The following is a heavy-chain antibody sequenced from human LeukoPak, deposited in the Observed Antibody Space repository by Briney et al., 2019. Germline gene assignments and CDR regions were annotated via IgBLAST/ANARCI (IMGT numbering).Heavy chain of an antibody. V-gene: IGHV3-23*01. CDR2: ISGRAYNS. CDR1: GFTFSSYG. D-gene: IGHD1-26*01. Sequence: GGSLRLSCAAAGFTFSSYGLIWVRQPPGKGLEWVSTISGRAYNSYYADSVKGRFTISRDNYANTLYLQMDNLRAEDTALYYCAKHSGSYFIYYIDSWGQGTLVTVSS. CDR3: AKHSGSYFIYYIDS. J-gene: IGHJ4*02.